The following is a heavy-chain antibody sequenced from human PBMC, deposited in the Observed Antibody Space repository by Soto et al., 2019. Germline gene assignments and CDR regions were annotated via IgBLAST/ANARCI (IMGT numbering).Heavy chain of an antibody. Sequence: GGSLRLSCAASGFTFSDYYMSWIRQAPGKGLEWVSYISSSGSTIYYADSVKGRFTISRDNAKNSLYLQMNSLRAEDTAVYYCARDRVDFSSTSCYTGAPRYYYGMDVWGQGTTVTVSS. V-gene: IGHV3-11*01. CDR1: GFTFSDYY. J-gene: IGHJ6*02. CDR2: ISSSGSTI. D-gene: IGHD2-2*02. CDR3: ARDRVDFSSTSCYTGAPRYYYGMDV.